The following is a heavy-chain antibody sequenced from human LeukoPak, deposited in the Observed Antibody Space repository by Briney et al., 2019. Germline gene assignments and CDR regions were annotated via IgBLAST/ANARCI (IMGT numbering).Heavy chain of an antibody. D-gene: IGHD5-24*01. J-gene: IGHJ4*02. CDR1: GGSSSSFY. CDR2: IENTGST. Sequence: PSETLSLTCAVSGGSSSSFYWSRLRQPPGKGLEWIGYIENTGSTNYNPSLKSRVTISGDTSKNQFSLKLSSVTAADTAVYYCAREVGDGQYHFDYWGQGTLVTVSS. CDR3: AREVGDGQYHFDY. V-gene: IGHV4-59*01.